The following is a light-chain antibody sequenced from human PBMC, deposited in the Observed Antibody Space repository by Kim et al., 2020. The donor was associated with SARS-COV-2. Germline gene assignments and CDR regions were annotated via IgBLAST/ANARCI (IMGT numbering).Light chain of an antibody. CDR3: QQYGSSVIT. V-gene: IGKV3-20*01. CDR1: QTVSSNY. Sequence: EIMLTQSPGTLSLSPGERATLSCRASQTVSSNYLAWYQQKPGQAPRLLISDASSRATGIPDRFSGSGSGTDFTLTISRLEPEYFAVYYCQQYGSSVITFGQGTRLEIK. J-gene: IGKJ5*01. CDR2: DAS.